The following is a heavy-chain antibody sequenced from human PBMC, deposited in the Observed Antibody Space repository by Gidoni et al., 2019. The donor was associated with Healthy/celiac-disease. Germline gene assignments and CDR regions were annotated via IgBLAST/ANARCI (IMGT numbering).Heavy chain of an antibody. V-gene: IGHV4-4*07. J-gene: IGHJ5*02. CDR3: ARDSSPIAALHLFDP. Sequence: QVQLQESGPGLVTPSETLSLTCTVTGGSTSSYYRSWIRQPDGKGLEWIGRIYTSGSTNYNPSLKSRVTMSVDTSKNQFSLKLSSVTAADTAVYYCARDSSPIAALHLFDPWGQGTLVTVSS. D-gene: IGHD6-6*01. CDR1: GGSTSSYY. CDR2: IYTSGST.